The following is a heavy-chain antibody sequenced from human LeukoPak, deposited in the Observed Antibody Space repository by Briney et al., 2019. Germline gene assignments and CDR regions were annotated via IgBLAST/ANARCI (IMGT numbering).Heavy chain of an antibody. CDR1: GITFSKCW. V-gene: IGHV3-20*04. CDR3: ASLSSSGNYSPIDY. Sequence: GGSLRLSCAVSGITFSKCWMRWVRQAPGKGLEWVSDINWSGGSTHYAHSVKGRFTISRDNAKNSLYLQMNSLRAEDTALYYCASLSSSGNYSPIDYWGRGTLVTVSS. J-gene: IGHJ4*02. D-gene: IGHD1-26*01. CDR2: INWSGGST.